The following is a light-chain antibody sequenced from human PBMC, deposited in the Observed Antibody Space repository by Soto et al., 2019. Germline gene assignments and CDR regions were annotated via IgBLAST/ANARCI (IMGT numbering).Light chain of an antibody. CDR2: TAS. Sequence: DIQMTQSPSTLSASVGDRVTITCRASQSISGFLAWYQQKPGRAPRLLIYTASNLASGVPSRFSGSGSETEFTLTISSLQPDDFATYYCQQYKYYSTFGQGTKLEIK. CDR1: QSISGF. CDR3: QQYKYYST. J-gene: IGKJ2*01. V-gene: IGKV1-5*03.